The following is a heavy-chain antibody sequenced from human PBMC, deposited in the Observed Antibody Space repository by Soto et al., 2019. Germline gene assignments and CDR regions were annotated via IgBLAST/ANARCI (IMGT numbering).Heavy chain of an antibody. J-gene: IGHJ4*02. CDR2: INHSGST. Sequence: QVQLQQWGAGLLKPSETLSLTCAVYGGSFSGYYWSWIRQPPGKGLEWIGEINHSGSTNYNPSLKSRVTISADTSKNQFSLKLSSVTAADTAVYYCARGDGASDCSSTSCPSRFDYWGQGTLVTVSS. CDR3: ARGDGASDCSSTSCPSRFDY. V-gene: IGHV4-34*01. CDR1: GGSFSGYY. D-gene: IGHD2-2*01.